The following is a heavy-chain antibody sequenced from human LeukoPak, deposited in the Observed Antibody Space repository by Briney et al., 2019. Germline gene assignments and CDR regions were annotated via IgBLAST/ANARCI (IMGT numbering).Heavy chain of an antibody. CDR3: ARGILAVRRGGDLDY. Sequence: PSETLSLTCTVSGGSISSHYWSWIRQPPGKGLERTGYIYYSGCTNYNPSLKSRVTISVDTSRNQFSLKLSSVTAADTAGYYCARGILAVRRGGDLDYWGQGTLVTVSS. CDR2: IYYSGCT. J-gene: IGHJ4*02. V-gene: IGHV4-59*11. D-gene: IGHD6-6*01. CDR1: GGSISSHY.